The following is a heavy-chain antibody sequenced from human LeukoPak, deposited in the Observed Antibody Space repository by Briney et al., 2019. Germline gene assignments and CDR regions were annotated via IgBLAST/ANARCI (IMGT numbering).Heavy chain of an antibody. V-gene: IGHV4-59*08. CDR1: GGSISSYY. CDR2: IYYSGST. CDR3: ARVAIVGATNAFDI. Sequence: PSETLSLTCTVSGGSISSYYWSWIRQPPGKGLEWIGYIYYSGSTNYNPSLKSRVTISVDTSKNQFSLKLSSVTAADTAVYYCARVAIVGATNAFDIWGQGTMVTVSS. D-gene: IGHD1-26*01. J-gene: IGHJ3*02.